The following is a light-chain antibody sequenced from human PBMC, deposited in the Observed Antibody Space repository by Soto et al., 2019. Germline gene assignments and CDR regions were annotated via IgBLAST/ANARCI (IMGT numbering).Light chain of an antibody. CDR3: QKYNSAPRN. J-gene: IGKJ4*01. CDR2: AAS. CDR1: QSISNY. V-gene: IGKV1-27*01. Sequence: DLQMPPSPSSLSASVGDRVTMTCRASQSISNYLAWYQQKPGKVPRLLIYAASTLQSGVPSRLSGSGSGTDFTLTISSLQPEDVATYYCQKYNSAPRNFGGGTKVDI.